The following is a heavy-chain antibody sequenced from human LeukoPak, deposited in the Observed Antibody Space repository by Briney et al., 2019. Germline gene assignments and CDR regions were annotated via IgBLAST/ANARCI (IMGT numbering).Heavy chain of an antibody. J-gene: IGHJ4*02. CDR1: GFTFSNCW. CDR2: IKPDGSEK. V-gene: IGHV3-7*05. CDR3: ARAARGVAAAPDDY. D-gene: IGHD6-13*01. Sequence: GGSLRLSCAASGFTFSNCWMSWVRQAPGKGLEWVANIKPDGSEKFYVDSVKGRFTISRDNAANSLYLDMNSLRAEDTALYYCARAARGVAAAPDDYWGQGTLVTVSS.